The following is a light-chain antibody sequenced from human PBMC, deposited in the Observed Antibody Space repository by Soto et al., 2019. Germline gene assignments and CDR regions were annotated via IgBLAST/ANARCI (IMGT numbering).Light chain of an antibody. CDR1: QSVNSN. Sequence: ETVMTQSPATLSVSPGERATLSCRASQSVNSNLAWYQQKLGQAPRLLMHGASTRATGIPARFSGSGSGTEFTLTISSLQSEDFAVYYCQQYNNWQGTFGQGTKVDIK. CDR2: GAS. J-gene: IGKJ1*01. V-gene: IGKV3-15*01. CDR3: QQYNNWQGT.